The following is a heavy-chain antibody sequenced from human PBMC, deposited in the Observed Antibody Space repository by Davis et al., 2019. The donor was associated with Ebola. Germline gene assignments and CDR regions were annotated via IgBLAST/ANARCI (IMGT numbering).Heavy chain of an antibody. Sequence: GESLKISCAASGFTFSRYAMSWVRQAPGKGLEWVSGLSGKGYSTYYADSVEGRFTISRDNSKNTLYLQMNSLRAEDTAVYYCARSGLSFGVVKYHYGMDVWGKGTTVTVSS. CDR3: ARSGLSFGVVKYHYGMDV. CDR2: LSGKGYST. D-gene: IGHD3-3*01. V-gene: IGHV3-23*01. J-gene: IGHJ6*04. CDR1: GFTFSRYA.